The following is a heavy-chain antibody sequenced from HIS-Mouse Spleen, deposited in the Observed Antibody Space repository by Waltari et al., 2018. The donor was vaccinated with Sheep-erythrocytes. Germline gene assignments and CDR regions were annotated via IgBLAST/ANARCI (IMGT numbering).Heavy chain of an antibody. J-gene: IGHJ3*02. CDR3: APWGDAFDI. V-gene: IGHV3-21*01. CDR1: AFTFSSFS. D-gene: IGHD7-27*01. CDR2: ISSSSSYI. Sequence: EMQLAAAGGGLVKAVGSLKPARAAPAFTFSSFSMNWVRQAQGKVLEWVSSISSSSSYIYYADSVKGRFTISRDNAKNSLYLQMNSLRAEDTAVYYCAPWGDAFDIWGQGTMVTVSS.